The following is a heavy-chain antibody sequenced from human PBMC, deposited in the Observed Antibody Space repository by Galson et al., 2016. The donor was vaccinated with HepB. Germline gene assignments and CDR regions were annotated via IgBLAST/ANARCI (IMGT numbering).Heavy chain of an antibody. J-gene: IGHJ3*02. Sequence: SLRLSCAASGFTFTDYAMTWVRQAPGKGLEWVALISGSGGNAYYADSVKRRFAISRDNYRGTLVLQMGSLIAEDTAMYYCARARGFYDAFNIWGQGTMVSFSS. D-gene: IGHD5-12*01. CDR1: GFTFTDYA. V-gene: IGHV3-23*01. CDR2: ISGSGGNA. CDR3: ARARGFYDAFNI.